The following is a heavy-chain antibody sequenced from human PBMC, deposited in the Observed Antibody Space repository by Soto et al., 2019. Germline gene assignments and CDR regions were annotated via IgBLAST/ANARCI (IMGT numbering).Heavy chain of an antibody. D-gene: IGHD1-26*01. CDR2: IYSSGST. J-gene: IGHJ4*02. CDR3: ARHVGNSPPGS. Sequence: SETLSLTCTVSGGSISSYYWSWIRQPPGKGLEWIGYIYSSGSTNYNPSLKSRVTISVDTSRNQFSLKLTSVTAADTAVYHCARHVGNSPPGSWGQGTLVTVSS. CDR1: GGSISSYY. V-gene: IGHV4-59*08.